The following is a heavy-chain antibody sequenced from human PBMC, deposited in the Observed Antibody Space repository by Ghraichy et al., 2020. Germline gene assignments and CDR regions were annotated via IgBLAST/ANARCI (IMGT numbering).Heavy chain of an antibody. Sequence: SVKVSCKASGGTFSSYAISWVRQAPGQGLEWMGRIIPILGIANYAQKFQGRVTITADKSTSTAYMELSSLRSEDTAVYYCAREGIAATDLLNYYMDVWGKGTTVTVS. CDR3: AREGIAATDLLNYYMDV. CDR2: IIPILGIA. D-gene: IGHD6-13*01. J-gene: IGHJ6*03. V-gene: IGHV1-69*04. CDR1: GGTFSSYA.